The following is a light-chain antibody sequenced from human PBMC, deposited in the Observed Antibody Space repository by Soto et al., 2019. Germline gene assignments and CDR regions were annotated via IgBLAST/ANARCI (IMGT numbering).Light chain of an antibody. J-gene: IGKJ4*01. Sequence: DIQVTQSPSSVSASVGDRVTITCRASQGIGSWLGWYQQKPGKAPKLLIYDAITLQSGVPSRFSGSGSGTGFSLTISSLQPEDFATYYCQQANSFPLTFGGGTKVEIK. CDR1: QGIGSW. CDR3: QQANSFPLT. CDR2: DAI. V-gene: IGKV1-12*01.